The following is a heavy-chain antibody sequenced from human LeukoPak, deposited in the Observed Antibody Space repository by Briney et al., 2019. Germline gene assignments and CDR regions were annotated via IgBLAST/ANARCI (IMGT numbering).Heavy chain of an antibody. J-gene: IGHJ3*02. CDR2: IYYSGST. D-gene: IGHD3-22*01. V-gene: IGHV4-59*01. CDR3: ARVGYYYDSSGYYRDAFDI. Sequence: SETLSLTCTVSGGSISSYYWSWTRQPPGKGLEWIGYIYYSGSTNYNPSLKSRVTISVDTSKNQFSLKLSSVTAADTAVYYCARVGYYYDSSGYYRDAFDIWGQGTMVTVSS. CDR1: GGSISSYY.